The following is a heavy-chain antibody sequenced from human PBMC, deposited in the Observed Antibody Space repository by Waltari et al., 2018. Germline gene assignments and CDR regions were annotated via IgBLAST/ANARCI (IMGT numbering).Heavy chain of an antibody. D-gene: IGHD1-1*01. J-gene: IGHJ4*02. V-gene: IGHV4-34*01. Sequence: QVQLQQWGAGLLKPSETLSLTCAVYGGSFSGYYCTWIRQPPGKGLEWIGEINHSGSTNYNPSLKSRVTISVDTSKNQFSLKLSSVTAADTAVYYCARRMGWNRMYYFDYWGQGTLVTVSS. CDR1: GGSFSGYY. CDR2: INHSGST. CDR3: ARRMGWNRMYYFDY.